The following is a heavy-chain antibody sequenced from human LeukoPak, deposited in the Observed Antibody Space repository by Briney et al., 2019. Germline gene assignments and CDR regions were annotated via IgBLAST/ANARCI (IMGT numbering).Heavy chain of an antibody. D-gene: IGHD1-26*01. J-gene: IGHJ4*02. CDR1: GYTLTELS. V-gene: IGHV1-24*01. CDR3: ATERPRGSGSYYFDY. CDR2: FDPEDGET. Sequence: ASVTVSCKVSGYTLTELSMHWVRQAPGKGLEWMGGFDPEDGETIYAQRFQGRVTMTEDTSTDTAYMELSSLRSEDTAVYYCATERPRGSGSYYFDYWGQGTLVTVSS.